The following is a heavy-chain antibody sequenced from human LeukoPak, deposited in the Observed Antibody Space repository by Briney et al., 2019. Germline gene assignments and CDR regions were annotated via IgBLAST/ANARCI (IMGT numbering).Heavy chain of an antibody. CDR2: IYYSGGT. J-gene: IGHJ4*02. CDR1: GGSISSYY. CDR3: ARENPSGYYNRPIDY. V-gene: IGHV4-59*01. D-gene: IGHD3-22*01. Sequence: PSETLSLTCTVSGGSISSYYWSWIRQPPGKGLEWIGYIYYSGGTDYNPSLKSRVTMSVDTSKNQFSLKLSSVTAADTAIYYCARENPSGYYNRPIDYWGQGTLVTVSS.